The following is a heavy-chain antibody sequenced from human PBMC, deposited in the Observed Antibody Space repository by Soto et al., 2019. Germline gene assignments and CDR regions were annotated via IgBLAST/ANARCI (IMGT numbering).Heavy chain of an antibody. Sequence: SETLSLTCTVSGGSISSGGYYWSWIPQHPGKGLEWIGYIYYSGSTYYNPSLKSRVTKSEDTSKNQFSLKLSSVTAADTAVYYCARAHHPGELRLYFDYWGQGTLVTVSS. J-gene: IGHJ4*02. D-gene: IGHD3-16*01. CDR1: GGSISSGGYY. V-gene: IGHV4-31*03. CDR2: IYYSGST. CDR3: ARAHHPGELRLYFDY.